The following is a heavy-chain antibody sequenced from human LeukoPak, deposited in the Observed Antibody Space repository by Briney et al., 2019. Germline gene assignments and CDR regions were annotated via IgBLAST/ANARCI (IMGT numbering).Heavy chain of an antibody. V-gene: IGHV7-4-1*02. Sequence: ASVKVSCKASGYTFTSYAMNWVRQAPGQGLEWMGWINTNTGNPTYAQGFTGRFVFSLDTSVSTAYLQISSLKAEDTAVYYCARGPFHYDFWSGYSGKNWFDPWGQGTLVTVSS. CDR1: GYTFTSYA. D-gene: IGHD3-3*01. CDR3: ARGPFHYDFWSGYSGKNWFDP. J-gene: IGHJ5*02. CDR2: INTNTGNP.